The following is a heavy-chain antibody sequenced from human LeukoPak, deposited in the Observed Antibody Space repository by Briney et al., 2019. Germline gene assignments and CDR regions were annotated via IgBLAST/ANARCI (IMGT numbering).Heavy chain of an antibody. CDR1: GFTVSSNS. CDR3: ARRAGAYSHPYDY. J-gene: IGHJ4*02. D-gene: IGHD4/OR15-4a*01. CDR2: IFSGTI. Sequence: GGSLRLSCTVSGFTVSSNSMSWVRQAPGKGLEWVSFIFSGTIHYSDSVKGRFTISRDNSKNTLYLQMNSLRAEDTAVYYCARRAGAYSHPYDYWGQGTLVTVSS. V-gene: IGHV3-53*01.